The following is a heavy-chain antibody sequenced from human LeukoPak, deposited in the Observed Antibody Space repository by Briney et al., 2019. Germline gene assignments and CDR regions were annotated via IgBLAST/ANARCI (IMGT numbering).Heavy chain of an antibody. CDR1: GFTFSSYA. J-gene: IGHJ6*03. CDR3: ARGGEYSRGYYYMDV. CDR2: ISSSSSYI. D-gene: IGHD6-6*01. V-gene: IGHV3-21*01. Sequence: GGSLRLSCAASGFTFSSYAMSWVRQAPGKGLEWVSSISSSSSYIYYADSVKGRFTISRDNAKNSLYLQMNSLRAEDTAVYYCARGGEYSRGYYYMDVWGKGTTVTVSS.